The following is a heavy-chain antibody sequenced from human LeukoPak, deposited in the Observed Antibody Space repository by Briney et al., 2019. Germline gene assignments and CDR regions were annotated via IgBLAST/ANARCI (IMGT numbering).Heavy chain of an antibody. J-gene: IGHJ5*02. CDR1: GGSFSGYY. CDR2: INHSGST. Sequence: PSETLSLTCAVYGGSFSGYYWSWIRQPPGKGLEWIGEINHSGSTNYNPSLKSRVTISVDTSNNQFSLKLSSVTAADTAVYYCARYSSGWLNWFDPWGQGTLVTVSS. CDR3: ARYSSGWLNWFDP. V-gene: IGHV4-34*01. D-gene: IGHD6-19*01.